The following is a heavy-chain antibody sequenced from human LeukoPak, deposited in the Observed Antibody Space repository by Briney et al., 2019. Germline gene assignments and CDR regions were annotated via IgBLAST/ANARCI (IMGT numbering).Heavy chain of an antibody. CDR3: VRIYYSNAFDI. CDR2: MNPKTGNT. CDR1: EYTFTNFD. Sequence: ASVKVSCKASEYTFTNFDINWVRQATGQGLEWMGWMNPKTGNTGSAQKFQGRVTITGNTSISTAYMELSSLRSEDTAVYYCVRIYYSNAFDIWGQGTMVTVSS. J-gene: IGHJ3*02. V-gene: IGHV1-8*01. D-gene: IGHD4-11*01.